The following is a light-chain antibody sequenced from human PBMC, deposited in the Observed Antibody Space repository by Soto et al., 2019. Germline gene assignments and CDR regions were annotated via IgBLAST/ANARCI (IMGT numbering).Light chain of an antibody. V-gene: IGLV1-44*01. Sequence: QSVLTQPPSATGTPGQRVTISCSGTIXNIGSNSVNWYQQLPGTAPSLLIYSNNQRASGVSGRFSGSKSGTSASLAISGLRSEDESDYYCAAWDDRLNGYVFGTGTKVTVL. CDR3: AAWDDRLNGYV. CDR1: IXNIGSNS. J-gene: IGLJ1*01. CDR2: SNN.